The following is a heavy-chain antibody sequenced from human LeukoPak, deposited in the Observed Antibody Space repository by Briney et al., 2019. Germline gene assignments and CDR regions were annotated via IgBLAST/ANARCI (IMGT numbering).Heavy chain of an antibody. V-gene: IGHV4-59*12. CDR2: IYYSGST. Sequence: SETLSLTCTVSGGSISSYYWSWIRQPPGKGLEWIGYIYYSGSTNYNPSLKSRVTISVDTSKNQFSLKLSSVTAADTAVYYCARDHMDTAMVPYYYYYGMDVWGQGTTVTVSS. CDR1: GGSISSYY. D-gene: IGHD5-18*01. J-gene: IGHJ6*02. CDR3: ARDHMDTAMVPYYYYYGMDV.